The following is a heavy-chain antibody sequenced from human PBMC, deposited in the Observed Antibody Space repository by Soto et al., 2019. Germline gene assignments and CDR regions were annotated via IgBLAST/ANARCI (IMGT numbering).Heavy chain of an antibody. J-gene: IGHJ3*02. Sequence: PSETLSLTCGVSGGSIISDGYSWSWIRQPPGKGLQWIGHIYEGGNTYYTPSLESRVAISTDKSKNQFSLRLSSVTAADTAVYYCVRRSPEDAFDIWGQGTMVTVSS. CDR1: GGSIISDGYS. V-gene: IGHV4-30-2*01. CDR3: VRRSPEDAFDI. CDR2: IYEGGNT.